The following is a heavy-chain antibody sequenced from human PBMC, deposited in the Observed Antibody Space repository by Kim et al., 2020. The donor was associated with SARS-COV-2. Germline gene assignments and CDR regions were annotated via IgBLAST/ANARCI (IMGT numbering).Heavy chain of an antibody. CDR2: IYWDDDK. V-gene: IGHV2-5*02. Sequence: SGPTLVKPTQTLTLTCTFSGFSLSTSGLGVGWIRQPPGKSLEWLALIYWDDDKRYSPSLKSRLTITKDTSKNQVDLTMTNMDPVDTATYYCAHRHPLTGSFDYWGQGTLVTVAS. CDR1: GFSLSTSGLG. CDR3: AHRHPLTGSFDY. D-gene: IGHD7-27*01. J-gene: IGHJ4*02.